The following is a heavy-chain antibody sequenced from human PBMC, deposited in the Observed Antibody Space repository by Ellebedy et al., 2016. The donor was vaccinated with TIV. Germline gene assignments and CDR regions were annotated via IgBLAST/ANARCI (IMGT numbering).Heavy chain of an antibody. CDR1: GYTLTELS. CDR3: ARAATTVVPVDY. D-gene: IGHD4-23*01. Sequence: ASVKVSXXVSGYTLTELSMHWVRQAPGQGLEWMGIINPSGGSTSYAQKFQGRVTMTRDTSTSTVYMELSSLRSEDTAVYYCARAATTVVPVDYWGQGTLVTVSS. J-gene: IGHJ4*02. V-gene: IGHV1-46*01. CDR2: INPSGGST.